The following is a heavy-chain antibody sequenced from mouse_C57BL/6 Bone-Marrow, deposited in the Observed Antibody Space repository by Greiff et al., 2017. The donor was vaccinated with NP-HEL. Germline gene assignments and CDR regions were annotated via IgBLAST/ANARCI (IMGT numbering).Heavy chain of an antibody. D-gene: IGHD1-1*01. V-gene: IGHV10-1*01. CDR3: VGYYYGSSYGYFDV. CDR2: IRSKSNNYAT. J-gene: IGHJ1*03. CDR1: GFSFNTYA. Sequence: EVHLVESGGGLVQPKGSLKLSCAASGFSFNTYAMNWVRQAPGKGLEWVARIRSKSNNYATYYADSVKDRFTISRDDSESMLYLQMNNLKTEDTAIYYCVGYYYGSSYGYFDVWGTGTTVTVSS.